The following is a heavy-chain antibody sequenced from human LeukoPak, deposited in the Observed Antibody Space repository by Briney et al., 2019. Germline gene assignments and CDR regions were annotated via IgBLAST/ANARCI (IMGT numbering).Heavy chain of an antibody. V-gene: IGHV4-59*01. J-gene: IGHJ4*02. CDR2: IYYSGST. CDR3: ARASGSYYFDY. Sequence: PSETLSLTCTVSGGTISSYYWSWIRQPPGKGLEWIGYIYYSGSTNYNPSLKSRVTISVDTSKNQFSLKLSSVTAADRAVYYCARASGSYYFDYWGQGTLVTVSS. CDR1: GGTISSYY. D-gene: IGHD1-26*01.